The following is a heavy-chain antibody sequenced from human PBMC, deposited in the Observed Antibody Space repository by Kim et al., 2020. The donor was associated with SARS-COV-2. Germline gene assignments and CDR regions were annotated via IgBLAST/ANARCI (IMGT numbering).Heavy chain of an antibody. Sequence: SETLSLTCSVSGGSISSYYWSWIRQPPGKGLEWIGYIYYSGSTNYNPSLKSRVTISVDTSKNQFSLKLSSVTAADTAVYYCARVPPGKKPRVYFDYWGQGTLVTVSS. V-gene: IGHV4-59*01. J-gene: IGHJ4*02. CDR2: IYYSGST. CDR3: ARVPPGKKPRVYFDY. CDR1: GGSISSYY. D-gene: IGHD6-13*01.